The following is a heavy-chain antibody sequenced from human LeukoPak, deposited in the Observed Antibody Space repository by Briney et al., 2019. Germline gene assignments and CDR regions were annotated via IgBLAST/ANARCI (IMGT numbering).Heavy chain of an antibody. CDR2: IYYSGST. CDR3: AREGPDSGYDY. V-gene: IGHV4-39*07. Sequence: TPSETLSLTCTVSGGSISSSSYYWGWIRQPPGKGLEWIGSIYYSGSTYYNPSLKSRVTISVDTSKNQFSLKLSSVTAADTAVYYCAREGPDSGYDYWGQGTLVTVSS. J-gene: IGHJ4*02. CDR1: GGSISSSSYY. D-gene: IGHD5-12*01.